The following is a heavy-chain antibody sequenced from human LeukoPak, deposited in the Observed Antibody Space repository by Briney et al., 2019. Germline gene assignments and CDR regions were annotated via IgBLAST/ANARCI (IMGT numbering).Heavy chain of an antibody. V-gene: IGHV4-59*08. D-gene: IGHD1-26*01. CDR2: INHSGST. CDR3: ARHLSGSYYFFDY. CDR1: GGSISSYY. Sequence: SETPSLTCTVSGGSISSYYWSWIRQPPGKGLEWIGEINHSGSTNYNPSLKSRVTISVDTSKNQFSLKLSSVTAADTAVYYCARHLSGSYYFFDYWGQGTLVTVSS. J-gene: IGHJ4*02.